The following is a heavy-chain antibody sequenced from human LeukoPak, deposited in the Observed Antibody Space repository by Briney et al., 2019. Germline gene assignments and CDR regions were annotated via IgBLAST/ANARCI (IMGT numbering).Heavy chain of an antibody. V-gene: IGHV4-31*03. CDR2: ISYSGSH. CDR3: ARGPHCSSTSCYSEYFHH. J-gene: IGHJ1*01. D-gene: IGHD2-2*01. Sequence: SQTLSLTCTVSGAALSTGRYYSRWIRQHPEKGLERGGYISYSGSHYYNPALKSRVTISVDTSRNQFSLKLSSVTAADTAVYYCARGPHCSSTSCYSEYFHHWGQGTLVTVSS. CDR1: GAALSTGRYY.